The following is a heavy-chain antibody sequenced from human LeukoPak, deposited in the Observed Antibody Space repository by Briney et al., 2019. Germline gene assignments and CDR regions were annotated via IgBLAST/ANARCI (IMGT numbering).Heavy chain of an antibody. J-gene: IGHJ4*02. CDR3: AREIYDFWSGYFVRFDY. V-gene: IGHV1-46*01. D-gene: IGHD3-3*01. CDR2: INPSGGST. CDR1: GYTFTSYD. Sequence: ASVKVSCKASGYTFTSYDINWVRQAPGQGLEWMGIINPSGGSTSYAQKFQGRVTMTRDMSTSTVYMELSSLRSEDTAVYYCAREIYDFWSGYFVRFDYWGQGTLVTVSS.